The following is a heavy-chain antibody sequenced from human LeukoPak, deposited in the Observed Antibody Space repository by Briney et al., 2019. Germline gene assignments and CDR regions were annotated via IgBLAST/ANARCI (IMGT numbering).Heavy chain of an antibody. D-gene: IGHD6-6*01. CDR3: AKASYYFDS. V-gene: IGHV3-23*01. CDR1: GFTFSNYA. CDR2: ISGSGDST. Sequence: GGSLRLSCTASGFTFSNYAMNWVCQAPGKGLEWVSSISGSGDSTYYADSVKGRFTISRDNSKNTLYLQMNSLRAEDTAVYCCAKASYYFDSWGQGTLVTVSS. J-gene: IGHJ4*02.